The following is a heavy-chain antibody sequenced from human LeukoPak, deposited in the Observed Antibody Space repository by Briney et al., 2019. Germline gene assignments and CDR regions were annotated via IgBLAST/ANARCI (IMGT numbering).Heavy chain of an antibody. V-gene: IGHV4-59*01. J-gene: IGHJ5*02. CDR2: IYYSGNT. CDR3: ARGGVAVPAANNWFDP. CDR1: GGSINSFY. D-gene: IGHD2-2*01. Sequence: SEALSLTCTVSGGSINSFYWSWIRQPPGKGLEWIGYIYYSGNTNYNPSLKSRVTISVDTSKNQFSLKLRSVTAADTAVYYCARGGVAVPAANNWFDPWGQGTLVTVSS.